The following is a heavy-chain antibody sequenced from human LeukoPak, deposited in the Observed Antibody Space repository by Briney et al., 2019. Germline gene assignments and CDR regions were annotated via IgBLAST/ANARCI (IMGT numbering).Heavy chain of an antibody. V-gene: IGHV3-21*04. CDR1: GFTFSSYS. CDR2: ISSSSSYI. D-gene: IGHD5-12*01. Sequence: GGSLRLSCAASGFTFSSYSMNWVRQAPGKGLEWVSSISSSSSYIYYADSVKGRFTISRDNAKNLLYLQMNSLRAEDTAVYYCARELMHTGGYRTSDYWGQGTLVTVSS. J-gene: IGHJ4*02. CDR3: ARELMHTGGYRTSDY.